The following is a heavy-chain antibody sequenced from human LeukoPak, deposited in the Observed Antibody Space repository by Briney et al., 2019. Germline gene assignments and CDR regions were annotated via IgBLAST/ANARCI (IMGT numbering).Heavy chain of an antibody. Sequence: GGSLRLSCAASGFTFSSYGMHWVRQAPGKGLEWVAVISYDGSNKYYADSVKGRFTISRDNSKNTLYLQMNSLRAEDTAVYYCAKDGPGFRSSGWIKTYYYMDVWGKGTTVTVSS. V-gene: IGHV3-30*18. J-gene: IGHJ6*03. CDR3: AKDGPGFRSSGWIKTYYYMDV. CDR2: ISYDGSNK. CDR1: GFTFSSYG. D-gene: IGHD6-19*01.